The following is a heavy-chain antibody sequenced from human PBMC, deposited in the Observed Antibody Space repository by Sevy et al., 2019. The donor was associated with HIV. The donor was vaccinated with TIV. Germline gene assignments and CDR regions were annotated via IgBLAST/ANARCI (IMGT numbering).Heavy chain of an antibody. CDR2: IRSKAYGGKT. J-gene: IGHJ3*02. CDR3: TRDYYYDSRNDAFDI. CDR1: GFTFGDYA. D-gene: IGHD3-22*01. V-gene: IGHV3-49*03. Sequence: GGSLRLSCTASGFTFGDYAMSWFRQAPGKGLEWVGFIRSKAYGGKTEYAASVKGRFTISRDDSKSIAYLQMNSLKTEDTAVYYCTRDYYYDSRNDAFDIWGQGTMVTVSS.